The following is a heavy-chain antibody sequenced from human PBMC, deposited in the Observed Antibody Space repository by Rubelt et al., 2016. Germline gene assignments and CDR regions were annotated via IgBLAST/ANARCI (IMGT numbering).Heavy chain of an antibody. CDR1: GGSISSSGYY. D-gene: IGHD6-19*01. CDR2: ISYSGST. Sequence: QLQLQESGPGLVKPSETLSLTCTVSGGSISSSGYYWGWIRQSPGKGLEWIGSISYSGSTYYNLSLKSRVTISVDTSKNQVSLRLSSVSAADTAVYYCARGRVSSGWYRDYWGQGTLVIVSS. CDR3: ARGRVSSGWYRDY. J-gene: IGHJ4*02. V-gene: IGHV4-39*01.